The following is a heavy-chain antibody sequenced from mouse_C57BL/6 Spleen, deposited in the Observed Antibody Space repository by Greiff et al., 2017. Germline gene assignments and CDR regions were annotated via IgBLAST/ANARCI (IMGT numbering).Heavy chain of an antibody. D-gene: IGHD1-1*01. CDR3: TITTVVAKVDY. Sequence: QVQLQQSGAELVRPGASVTLSCKASGYTFTDYEMHWVKQTPVHGLEWIGAIDPETGGTAYNQKFKGKAILTADKSSSTAYMELRSLTSEDSAVYYCTITTVVAKVDYWGQGTTLTVAS. V-gene: IGHV1-15*01. J-gene: IGHJ2*01. CDR2: IDPETGGT. CDR1: GYTFTDYE.